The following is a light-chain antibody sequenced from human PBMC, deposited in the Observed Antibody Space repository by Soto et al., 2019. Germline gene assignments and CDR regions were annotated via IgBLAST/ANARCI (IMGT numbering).Light chain of an antibody. CDR3: SSYTSSSTLAYV. V-gene: IGLV2-14*01. CDR2: DVS. Sequence: QSALTQPASVSGSPGQSITISCTGTSSDVGGYNDVSRYQQHPGKAPKLMIYDVSNRPSGVSNRFSGSKSGNTASLPISGLQAEDEADYYCSSYTSSSTLAYVFGTGTKLTVL. CDR1: SSDVGGYND. J-gene: IGLJ1*01.